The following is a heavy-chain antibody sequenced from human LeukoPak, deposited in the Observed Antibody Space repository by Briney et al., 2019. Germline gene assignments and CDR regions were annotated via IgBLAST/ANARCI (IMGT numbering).Heavy chain of an antibody. Sequence: GGSLRLSCAASGFTFSSYAMSWVRQAPGKGLEWVLAISGSDRSTYFADSVKGRFTISRDNSKNTLYMQMNSLRAEDTAVYYCAKDDDGSGSYPSFHYWGQGTLVTVSS. J-gene: IGHJ4*02. CDR3: AKDDDGSGSYPSFHY. CDR1: GFTFSSYA. CDR2: ISGSDRST. V-gene: IGHV3-23*01. D-gene: IGHD3-10*01.